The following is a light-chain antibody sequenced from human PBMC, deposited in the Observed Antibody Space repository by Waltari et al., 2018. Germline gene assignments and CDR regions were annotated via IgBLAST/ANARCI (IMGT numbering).Light chain of an antibody. J-gene: IGKJ2*03. CDR2: AAS. CDR1: QSINTY. CDR3: QQTYSSPSS. Sequence: DIQMTQSPSSLSASVGDRVTITCRASQSINTYLNWYQQKIGKAPKLLIYAASNLQNGVPSRFSGSGSETDFTLTISSLQPEDFATYYCQQTYSSPSSFGQGTKLEIK. V-gene: IGKV1-39*01.